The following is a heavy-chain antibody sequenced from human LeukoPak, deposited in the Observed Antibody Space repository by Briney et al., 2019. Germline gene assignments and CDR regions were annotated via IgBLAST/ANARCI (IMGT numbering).Heavy chain of an antibody. CDR1: GDSVSSNSAA. CDR3: AMSVGTLNS. V-gene: IGHV6-1*01. J-gene: IGHJ4*02. D-gene: IGHD1-26*01. CDR2: TYYRSKWYK. Sequence: SQTLSLTCAISGDSVSSNSAAWNWIRQSPSRGLEWLGRTYYRSKWYKEYAVSVKSRVTINPDTSKNQFSLQLNSVTPDDTATYYRAMSVGTLNSWGQGTLVTVSS.